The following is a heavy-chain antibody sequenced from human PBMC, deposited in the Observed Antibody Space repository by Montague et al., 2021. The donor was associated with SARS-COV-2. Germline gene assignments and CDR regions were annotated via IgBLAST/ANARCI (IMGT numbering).Heavy chain of an antibody. D-gene: IGHD5-24*01. Sequence: TLSLTCTVSSDSLTTTSYYWSWIRVHPGKGLQWIGNIFYTGMTFFNPSLKSRLTMSVDTSQNQFSLRLTSVTAADTAVYYCARLSQFAWFDPWGQGTLVTVSS. V-gene: IGHV4-31*03. CDR1: SDSLTTTSYY. J-gene: IGHJ5*02. CDR3: ARLSQFAWFDP. CDR2: IFYTGMT.